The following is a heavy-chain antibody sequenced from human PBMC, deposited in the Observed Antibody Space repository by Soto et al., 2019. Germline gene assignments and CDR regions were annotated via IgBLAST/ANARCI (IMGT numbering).Heavy chain of an antibody. CDR3: ARTYYDILSFDP. CDR2: INAGDGNT. D-gene: IGHD3-9*01. J-gene: IGHJ5*02. V-gene: IGHV1-3*01. CDR1: GYTFTSYA. Sequence: ASVKVSSKASGYTFTSYAMHWVRQAPGQRLEWMGWINAGDGNTKYPQKFQGRVTITRDTSASTAYMELGSLRSEDTAVYYCARTYYDILSFDPWGQGTLVTVSS.